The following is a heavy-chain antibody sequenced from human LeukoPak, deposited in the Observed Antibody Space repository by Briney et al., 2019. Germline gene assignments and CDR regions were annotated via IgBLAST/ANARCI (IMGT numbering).Heavy chain of an antibody. CDR2: INPSGGST. CDR3: ARGPVGLIAAAGTWVYYYYGMDV. V-gene: IGHV1-46*01. J-gene: IGHJ6*02. D-gene: IGHD6-13*01. CDR1: GYTFTSYY. Sequence: SVKVSCKASGYTFTSYYMHWVRQAPGQGLEWMGIINPSGGSTSYAQKFQGRVTMTRDTSTSTVYMELSSLRSEDTAVYYCARGPVGLIAAAGTWVYYYYGMDVWGQGTTVTVSS.